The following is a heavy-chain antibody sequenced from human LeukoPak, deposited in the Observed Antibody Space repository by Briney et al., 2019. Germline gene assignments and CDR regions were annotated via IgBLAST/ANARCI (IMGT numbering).Heavy chain of an antibody. J-gene: IGHJ3*02. CDR1: GGTFSSYA. V-gene: IGHV1-69*13. D-gene: IGHD3-22*01. CDR3: ARGPYDSSGYYGAFDI. Sequence: SVKVSCXASGGTFSSYAISWVRQAPGQGLEWMGGIIPIFGTANYAQKFQGRVTITADESTSTAYMELSSLRSEDTAVYYCARGPYDSSGYYGAFDIWGQGTMVTVSS. CDR2: IIPIFGTA.